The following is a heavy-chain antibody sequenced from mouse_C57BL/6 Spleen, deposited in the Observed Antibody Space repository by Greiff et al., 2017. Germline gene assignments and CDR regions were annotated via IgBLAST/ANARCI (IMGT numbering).Heavy chain of an antibody. D-gene: IGHD1-1*01. CDR3: ARKDPLRAWFAY. CDR2: ISSGSSTI. CDR1: GFTFSDYG. V-gene: IGHV5-17*01. Sequence: EVQVVESGGGLVKPGGSLKLSCAASGFTFSDYGMHWVRQAPEKGLEWVAYISSGSSTIYYADTVKGRFTISRDNAKNTLFLQMTSLRSEDTAMYYCARKDPLRAWFAYWGQGTLVTVSA. J-gene: IGHJ3*01.